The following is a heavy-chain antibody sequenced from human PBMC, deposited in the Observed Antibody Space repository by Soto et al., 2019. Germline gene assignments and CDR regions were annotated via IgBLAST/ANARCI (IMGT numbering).Heavy chain of an antibody. J-gene: IGHJ4*02. CDR2: INPSGGST. CDR1: GYTFTSYY. V-gene: IGHV1-46*01. D-gene: IGHD3-22*01. Sequence: QVQLVQSGAEVKKPGASVKVSCKASGYTFTSYYMHWVRQAPGQGLEWMGIINPSGGSTSYAQKCQGRVTMTRDTSTSTVYMELSSLRSEDTAVYYCARGGYYYDSSGYRGYFDYWGQGTLVTVSS. CDR3: ARGGYYYDSSGYRGYFDY.